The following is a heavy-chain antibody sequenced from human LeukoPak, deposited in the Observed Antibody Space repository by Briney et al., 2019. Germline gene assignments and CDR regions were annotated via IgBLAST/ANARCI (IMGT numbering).Heavy chain of an antibody. Sequence: SETLSLTCAVYGGPFSGYYWSWIRQPPGKGLECIEEINHSGSTNYNPSFKSRVTISVDTSKNQFSLKLSSVTAADTAVYYCARGEFGYYYDSSAYTAFDYWGQGTLVTVSS. V-gene: IGHV4-34*01. CDR1: GGPFSGYY. CDR2: INHSGST. J-gene: IGHJ4*02. CDR3: ARGEFGYYYDSSAYTAFDY. D-gene: IGHD3-22*01.